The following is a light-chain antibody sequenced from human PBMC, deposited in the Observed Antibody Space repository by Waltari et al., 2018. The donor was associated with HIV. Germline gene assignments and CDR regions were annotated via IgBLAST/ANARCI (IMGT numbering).Light chain of an antibody. Sequence: QSVLTQPPSTSGTPGQRVTISCSGSSSNIGSNTVNWYQHLPGTAPKLLIYGNNQRPSGVPDRFSGSKSGTSASLAISGLQSEDEADYYWAAWDDSLNGLWVFGGGTKLTVL. CDR1: SSNIGSNT. V-gene: IGLV1-44*01. CDR3: AAWDDSLNGLWV. CDR2: GNN. J-gene: IGLJ3*02.